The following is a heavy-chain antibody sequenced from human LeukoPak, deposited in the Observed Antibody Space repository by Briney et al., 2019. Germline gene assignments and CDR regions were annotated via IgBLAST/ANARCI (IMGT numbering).Heavy chain of an antibody. CDR1: GGSIGTYY. J-gene: IGHJ4*02. V-gene: IGHV4-59*12. CDR2: IYYSGST. CDR3: ARGRAVAVNFDY. D-gene: IGHD6-19*01. Sequence: SETLSLTCTVSGGSIGTYYWSWIRQPPGKGLEWIGYIYYSGSTNYNPSLKSRVTISVDTSKNQFSLKLSSVTAADTAVYYCARGRAVAVNFDYWGQGTLVTVSS.